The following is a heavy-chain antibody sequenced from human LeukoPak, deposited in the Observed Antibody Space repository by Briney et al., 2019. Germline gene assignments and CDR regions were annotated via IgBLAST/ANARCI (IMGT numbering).Heavy chain of an antibody. CDR3: ASGDIVVVPAASAFDY. J-gene: IGHJ4*02. D-gene: IGHD2-2*01. V-gene: IGHV4-39*01. CDR1: GGSISSGSYY. Sequence: SETLSLTCTVSGGSISSGSYYWGWIRQPPGKGLEWIGSIYYSGSTYYNSSLKSRVTISVDTSKNQFSLKLSSVTAADTAVYYCASGDIVVVPAASAFDYWGQGTLVTVSS. CDR2: IYYSGST.